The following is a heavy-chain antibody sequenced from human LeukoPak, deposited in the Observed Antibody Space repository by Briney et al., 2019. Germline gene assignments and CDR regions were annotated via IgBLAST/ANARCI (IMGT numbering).Heavy chain of an antibody. CDR1: GYTFTSYG. D-gene: IGHD6-13*01. CDR3: ARCGQQMVRSWFDP. Sequence: GASENLSCKASGYTFTSYGISWVRQARAQAREGVGGISDYNGNTHYAQNLQGRVTMTRDTTTRTAYMELRSLRSDETAVFYCARCGQQMVRSWFDPWGQGTLVTVSS. J-gene: IGHJ5*02. V-gene: IGHV1-18*01. CDR2: ISDYNGNT.